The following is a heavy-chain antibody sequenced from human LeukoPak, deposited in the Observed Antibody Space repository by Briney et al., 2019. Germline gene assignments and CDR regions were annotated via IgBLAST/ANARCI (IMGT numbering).Heavy chain of an antibody. CDR1: GGSFSGYY. CDR3: ARLGPSGYYYFDY. D-gene: IGHD3-3*01. CDR2: IYYSGST. J-gene: IGHJ4*02. V-gene: IGHV4-59*08. Sequence: PSETLSLTCAVYGGSFSGYYWNWIRQPPGKGLEWIGYIYYSGSTNYNPSLKSRVTISVDTSKNQFSLKLSSVTAADTAVYYCARLGPSGYYYFDYWGQGTLVTVSS.